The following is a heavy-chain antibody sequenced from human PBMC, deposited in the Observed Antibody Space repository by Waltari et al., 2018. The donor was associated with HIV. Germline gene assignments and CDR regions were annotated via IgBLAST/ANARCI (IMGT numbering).Heavy chain of an antibody. J-gene: IGHJ6*02. V-gene: IGHV1-2*06. CDR1: GYTFTGYY. D-gene: IGHD4-4*01. CDR3: AREGARMTTMIYYYYGMDV. CDR2: INPNRGGT. Sequence: QVQLVQSGAEVKKPGASVKVSCKASGYTFTGYYMHWVRQAPGQGLEGMVRINPNRGGTNYAQQFQGRFTMTRDTSISTAYMELSRLRSDDTAVYYCAREGARMTTMIYYYYGMDVWGQGTTVTVSS.